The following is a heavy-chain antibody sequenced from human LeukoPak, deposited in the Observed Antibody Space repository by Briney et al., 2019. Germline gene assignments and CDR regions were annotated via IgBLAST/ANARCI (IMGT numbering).Heavy chain of an antibody. Sequence: SETLSLTRTVSGGSICSSSEYWGWIRQPPGKGLEWIGSIYYSGSTYYNPSLKSRVTISIDTSKNQFSMKLRSVTAADTALYYCARHDIVVIPVAMPTNFDQWGQGAPVTVSS. J-gene: IGHJ4*02. V-gene: IGHV4-39*01. CDR2: IYYSGST. CDR1: GGSICSSSEY. CDR3: ARHDIVVIPVAMPTNFDQ. D-gene: IGHD2-2*01.